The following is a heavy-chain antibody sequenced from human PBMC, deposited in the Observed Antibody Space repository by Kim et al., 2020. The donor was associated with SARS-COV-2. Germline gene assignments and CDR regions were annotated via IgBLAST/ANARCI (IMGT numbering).Heavy chain of an antibody. J-gene: IGHJ4*02. CDR1: GGSISSGGYY. CDR3: AREGSRITMVRGATDY. V-gene: IGHV4-31*03. Sequence: SETLSLTCTVSGGSISSGGYYWSWIRQHPGKGLEWIGYIYYSGSTYYNPSLKSRVTISVDTSKNRFSLKLSSVTAADTAVYYCAREGSRITMVRGATDYWGQGTLVTVSS. CDR2: IYYSGST. D-gene: IGHD3-10*01.